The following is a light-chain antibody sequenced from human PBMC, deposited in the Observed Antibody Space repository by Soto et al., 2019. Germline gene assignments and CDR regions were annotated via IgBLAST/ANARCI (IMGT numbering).Light chain of an antibody. CDR3: QKYDRAPFT. CDR1: QSITSY. V-gene: IGKV1-39*01. CDR2: GAS. Sequence: DIQMTQSPSSLSASVGDRVTINCRASQSITSYLNLYQYKPGKAPKVLIYGASSLQSGVPSRFSGSGSGTDFTLTINSLQPEDIATYYCQKYDRAPFTFGPGTKVDIK. J-gene: IGKJ3*01.